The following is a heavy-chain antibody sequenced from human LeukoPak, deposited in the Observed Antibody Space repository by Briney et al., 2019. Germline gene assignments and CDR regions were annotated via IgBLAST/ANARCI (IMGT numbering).Heavy chain of an antibody. CDR3: AKPPPRFLEWLFYFDY. CDR2: ISGSGGST. D-gene: IGHD3-3*01. Sequence: PGGSLRLSCAASGFTLSSYAMSWVRPPHRKWLGWVSAISGSGGSTYYADSVKGRFTISRDNSKNTLYLQMNSLRAEDTAVYYCAKPPPRFLEWLFYFDYWGQGTLVTVSS. CDR1: GFTLSSYA. V-gene: IGHV3-23*01. J-gene: IGHJ4*02.